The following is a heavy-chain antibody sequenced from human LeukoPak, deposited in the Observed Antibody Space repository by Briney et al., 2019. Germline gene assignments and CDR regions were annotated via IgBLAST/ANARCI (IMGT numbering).Heavy chain of an antibody. CDR2: INHSGST. D-gene: IGHD3-3*01. J-gene: IGHJ4*02. CDR3: ARGGLRFQKY. Sequence: SETLSLTCAVYGGSFSGYYWSWIRQPPGKGLEWIGEINHSGSTNHNPSLKSRVTISVDTSKNQFSLKLSSVTAADTAVYYCARGGLRFQKYWGQGTLVTVSS. V-gene: IGHV4-34*01. CDR1: GGSFSGYY.